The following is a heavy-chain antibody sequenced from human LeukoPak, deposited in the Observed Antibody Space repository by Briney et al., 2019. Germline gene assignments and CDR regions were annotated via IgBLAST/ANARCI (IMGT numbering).Heavy chain of an antibody. CDR3: ARDYSNPAAGQNWFDP. CDR1: GFTFSSYG. J-gene: IGHJ5*02. D-gene: IGHD6-25*01. Sequence: GGSLRLSCAASGFTFSSYGMHWVRQAPGKGLEWVAVIWYDGSNKYYADSVKGRFTISRDNSKNTLYLQMNSLRAEDTAVYYCARDYSNPAAGQNWFDPWGQGTLVTASS. CDR2: IWYDGSNK. V-gene: IGHV3-33*01.